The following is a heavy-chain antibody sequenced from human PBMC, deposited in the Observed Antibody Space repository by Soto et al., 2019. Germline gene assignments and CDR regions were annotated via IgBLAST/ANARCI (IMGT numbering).Heavy chain of an antibody. D-gene: IGHD2-15*01. Sequence: GGSLRLSCAASGFTFSSYDMHWVRQATGKGLEWVSAIGTAGDTYYPGSVKGRFTISRENAKNSLYLQMNSLRAGDTAVYYCARDSRYCSGGSCYKAYGMDVWGQGTTVTVSS. J-gene: IGHJ6*02. V-gene: IGHV3-13*04. CDR2: IGTAGDT. CDR3: ARDSRYCSGGSCYKAYGMDV. CDR1: GFTFSSYD.